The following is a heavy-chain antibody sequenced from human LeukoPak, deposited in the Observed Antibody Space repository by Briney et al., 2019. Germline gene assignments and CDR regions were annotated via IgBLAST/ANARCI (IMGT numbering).Heavy chain of an antibody. Sequence: ASVKVSCKASGYTFTSYDINWVRQATGQGLEWMGWMNPNSGNTGYAQKSQGRVTMTRNTSISTAYMELSSLRSEDTAVYYCARDGGYYDFWSGYYWGQGTLVTVSS. CDR3: ARDGGYYDFWSGYY. V-gene: IGHV1-8*01. J-gene: IGHJ4*02. D-gene: IGHD3-3*01. CDR1: GYTFTSYD. CDR2: MNPNSGNT.